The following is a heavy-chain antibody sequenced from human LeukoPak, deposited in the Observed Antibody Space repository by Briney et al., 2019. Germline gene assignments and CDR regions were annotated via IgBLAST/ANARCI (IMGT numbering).Heavy chain of an antibody. Sequence: ASVKVSCKASGGTFSSYAISWVRQAPGQGLEWMGGIIPIFGTANYAQKFQGRVTITTDESTSTAYMELSSLRSEDTAVYYCARDRLDIVPSGYYYYYMDVWGKGTTVTASS. V-gene: IGHV1-69*05. CDR1: GGTFSSYA. J-gene: IGHJ6*03. D-gene: IGHD2-2*03. CDR3: ARDRLDIVPSGYYYYYMDV. CDR2: IIPIFGTA.